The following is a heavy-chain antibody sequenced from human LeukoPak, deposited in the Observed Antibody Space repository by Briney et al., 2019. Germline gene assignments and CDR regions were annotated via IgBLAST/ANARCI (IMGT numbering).Heavy chain of an antibody. CDR1: GYSFTNYA. J-gene: IGHJ4*02. D-gene: IGHD3-10*01. Sequence: WASVNVSCKASGYSFTNYAIHWVRQAPGQRLEWMGWINGGNGNTKYSQKFQGRGTIFRDTSATTAYMDLRSLKSEDRAVYFCARAGGLELAGGHHYFDYWGQGTLVTVSS. CDR2: INGGNGNT. CDR3: ARAGGLELAGGHHYFDY. V-gene: IGHV1-3*01.